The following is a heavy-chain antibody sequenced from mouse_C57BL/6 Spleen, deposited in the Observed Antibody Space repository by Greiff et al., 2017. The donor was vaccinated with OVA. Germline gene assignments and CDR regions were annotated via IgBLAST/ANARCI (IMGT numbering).Heavy chain of an antibody. D-gene: IGHD2-5*01. CDR1: GYSITSDY. J-gene: IGHJ1*03. CDR2: ISYSGST. V-gene: IGHV3-8*01. CDR3: ARSSNYPYWYFDV. Sequence: EVMLVESGPGLAKPSQTLSLTCSVTGYSITSDYWNWIRKFPGNKLEYMGYISYSGSTYYNPSLKSRISITRDTSKNQYYLQLNSVTTEDTATYYCARSSNYPYWYFDVWGTGTTVTVSS.